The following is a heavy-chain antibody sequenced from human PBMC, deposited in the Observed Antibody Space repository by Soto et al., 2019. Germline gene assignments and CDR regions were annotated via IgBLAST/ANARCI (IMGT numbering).Heavy chain of an antibody. CDR2: INHSGST. CDR3: ASSGPRTYYDFWSGLTPHYYYYYYMDV. D-gene: IGHD3-3*01. V-gene: IGHV4-34*01. Sequence: SETLSLTCAVYGGSFSGYYWSWIRQPPGKGLEWIGEINHSGSTNYNPSLKSRVTISVDTSKNQFSLKLSSVTAADTAVYYCASSGPRTYYDFWSGLTPHYYYYYYMDVWGKGTTVTVSS. J-gene: IGHJ6*03. CDR1: GGSFSGYY.